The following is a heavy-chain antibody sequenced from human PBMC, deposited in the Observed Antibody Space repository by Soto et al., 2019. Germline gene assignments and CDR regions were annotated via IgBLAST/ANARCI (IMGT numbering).Heavy chain of an antibody. V-gene: IGHV1-8*01. CDR3: AREVSSGWAKD. Sequence: QVLLVQSGAEVKKPGASVKVSCKASGYTFTSYDINWVRQATGQGLEWMGWMNPNSGNTGYAQKFQGRVTMTRNTSLRTAYMEISSLRSEDSAVYYCAREVSSGWAKDWGQGTLVNVSS. J-gene: IGHJ4*02. CDR2: MNPNSGNT. CDR1: GYTFTSYD. D-gene: IGHD6-19*01.